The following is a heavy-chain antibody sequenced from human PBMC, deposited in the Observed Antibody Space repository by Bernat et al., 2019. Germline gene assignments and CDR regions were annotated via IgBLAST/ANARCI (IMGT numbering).Heavy chain of an antibody. CDR2: IYHSGST. CDR1: GYSSISGYY. V-gene: IGHV4-38-2*01. Sequence: QVQLQESGPGLVKPSETLSLTCAVSGYSSISGYYWGRIRQPPGKGLEWIGSIYHSGSTYHNPSLKSRVTISVDTSKYQFSLKLSSVTAADTAVYYCARVGSSWGNWFDPWGQGTLVTVSS. CDR3: ARVGSSWGNWFDP. D-gene: IGHD6-13*01. J-gene: IGHJ5*02.